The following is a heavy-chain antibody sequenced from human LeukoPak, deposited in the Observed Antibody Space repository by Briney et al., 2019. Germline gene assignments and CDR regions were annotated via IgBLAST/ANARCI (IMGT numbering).Heavy chain of an antibody. Sequence: PSETLSLTCTVSGYSISSGYYWGWIRQPPGKGLQWIGSIYHSGSTYYNPSLKSRVTISVDTSKNQFSLKLSSVTAADTAVYYCARVRGSGCVDYWGQGTLVTVSS. V-gene: IGHV4-38-2*02. J-gene: IGHJ4*02. CDR2: IYHSGST. CDR3: ARVRGSGCVDY. D-gene: IGHD6-19*01. CDR1: GYSISSGYY.